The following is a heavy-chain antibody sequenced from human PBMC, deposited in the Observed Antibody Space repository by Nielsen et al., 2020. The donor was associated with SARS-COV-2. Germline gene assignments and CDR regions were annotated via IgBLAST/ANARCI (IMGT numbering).Heavy chain of an antibody. D-gene: IGHD6-19*01. CDR2: IYYGGST. CDR3: ARYSSGWYGIVDY. Sequence: SETLSLTCTVSGGSISSYYWSWIRQPPGKGLEWIGYIYYGGSTNYNPSLKSRVTISVDTSKNQFSLKLSSVTAADTAVYYCARYSSGWYGIVDYWGQGTLVTVSS. V-gene: IGHV4-59*01. J-gene: IGHJ4*02. CDR1: GGSISSYY.